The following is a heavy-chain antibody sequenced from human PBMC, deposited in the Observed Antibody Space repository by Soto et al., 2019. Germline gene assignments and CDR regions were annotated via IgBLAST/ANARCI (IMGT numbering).Heavy chain of an antibody. V-gene: IGHV3-74*01. Sequence: PGGSLRLSCAASGFTFSSYWMHWVRQAPGKGLVWVSRINSDGSSTSYADSVKGRFTISRDNAKNTLYLQMNSLRAEDTAVYYCARVEYNWNYNWFDPWGQGTLVTVSS. D-gene: IGHD1-7*01. CDR3: ARVEYNWNYNWFDP. CDR1: GFTFSSYW. CDR2: INSDGSST. J-gene: IGHJ5*02.